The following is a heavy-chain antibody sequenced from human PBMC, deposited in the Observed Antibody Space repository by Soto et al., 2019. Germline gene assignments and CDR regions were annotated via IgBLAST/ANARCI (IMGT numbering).Heavy chain of an antibody. D-gene: IGHD5-12*01. J-gene: IGHJ3*02. CDR3: ARDSGYDSDVAFDI. CDR2: IGTAGDT. CDR1: GFTFSSYD. V-gene: IGHV3-13*01. Sequence: GGSLRLSCAASGFTFSSYDMHWVRQATGKGLEWVSAIGTAGDTYYPGSVKGRFTISRENAKNSLYLQMNSLRAEDTAVYYCARDSGYDSDVAFDIWGQGTMVTVSS.